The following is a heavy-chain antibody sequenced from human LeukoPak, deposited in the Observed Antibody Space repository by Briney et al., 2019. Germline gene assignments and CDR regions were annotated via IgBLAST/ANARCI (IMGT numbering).Heavy chain of an antibody. CDR3: ARLNGGS. CDR1: GGSISNYY. D-gene: IGHD2-8*01. V-gene: IGHV4-59*08. J-gene: IGHJ5*02. Sequence: SETLSLTCTVSGGSISNYYWSWIRQPPGKGPEWIGYIDYSGSTNYKPSLKSRVTISIDTSKNQFSLKLSSVTAADTAVYYCARLNGGSWGQGTLVTVSS. CDR2: IDYSGST.